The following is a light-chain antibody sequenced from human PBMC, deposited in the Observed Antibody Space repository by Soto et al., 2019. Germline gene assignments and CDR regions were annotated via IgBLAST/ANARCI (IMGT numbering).Light chain of an antibody. CDR3: SSYTRSSTVV. CDR1: SSDVGGYNY. CDR2: DVS. V-gene: IGLV2-14*03. J-gene: IGLJ2*01. Sequence: QSALTQPASVSGSPGQSITISSTGTSSDVGGYNYVSWYQQHPGKAPKLMIYDVSNRPSGVSNRFSGSKSVNTASLTISGLQAEDEADYYCSSYTRSSTVVFGGGTKVTVL.